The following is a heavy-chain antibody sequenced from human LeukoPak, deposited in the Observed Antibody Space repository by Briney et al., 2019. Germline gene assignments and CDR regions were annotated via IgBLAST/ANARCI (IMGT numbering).Heavy chain of an antibody. D-gene: IGHD3-10*01. V-gene: IGHV1-2*04. Sequence: ASVKVSCKAPGYTFTGYYMHWVRQAPGQGLEWMGWINPNSGGTNYAQKFQGWVTTTRDTSISTAYMELSRLRSDDTAVYYCARTKTYGSVLDYWGQGTLVTVSS. CDR1: GYTFTGYY. CDR3: ARTKTYGSVLDY. CDR2: INPNSGGT. J-gene: IGHJ4*02.